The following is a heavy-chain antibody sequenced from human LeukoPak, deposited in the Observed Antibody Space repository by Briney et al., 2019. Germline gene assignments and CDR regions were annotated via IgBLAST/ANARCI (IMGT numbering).Heavy chain of an antibody. CDR2: INPDSGGT. V-gene: IGHV1-2*02. D-gene: IGHD2-2*01. Sequence: ASVKVSCKASGYTFTGYYIHWVRQAPGQGLEWMGWINPDSGGTNFAQKFQGRFTMTRDTSISTAYMELSRLTSDDTAVYHCARDSSLGVWGQGTTVTVSS. CDR3: ARDSSLGV. J-gene: IGHJ6*02. CDR1: GYTFTGYY.